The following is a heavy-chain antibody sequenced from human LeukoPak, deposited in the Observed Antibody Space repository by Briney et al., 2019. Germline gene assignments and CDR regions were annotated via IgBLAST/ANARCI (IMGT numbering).Heavy chain of an antibody. D-gene: IGHD3-22*01. J-gene: IGHJ4*01. Sequence: GESLKISCKGSGYRFTKYWIGWVRQMPGKGLELMGSIYPGDSDVRYSPSFQGQVTISADKSFTTAYLQWRSLKASDTAIYYCARQGVYFSDSSAFYYWGQEPGSPSPQ. CDR2: IYPGDSDV. CDR3: ARQGVYFSDSSAFYY. CDR1: GYRFTKYW. V-gene: IGHV5-51*01.